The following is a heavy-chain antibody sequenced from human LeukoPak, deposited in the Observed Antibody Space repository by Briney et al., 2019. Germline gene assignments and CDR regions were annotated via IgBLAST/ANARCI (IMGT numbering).Heavy chain of an antibody. CDR1: GFTFSSYW. J-gene: IGHJ4*02. V-gene: IGHV3-74*01. Sequence: QAGGSLRLSCAASGFTFSSYWMHWVRQAPVKGLVWVSRINSDGSTTTYADSVKGRFTISRDNAKNTLYVQMNSLRTEDTAVYYCVSFGSGRPYWGQGTLVTVSS. CDR3: VSFGSGRPY. D-gene: IGHD3-10*01. CDR2: INSDGSTT.